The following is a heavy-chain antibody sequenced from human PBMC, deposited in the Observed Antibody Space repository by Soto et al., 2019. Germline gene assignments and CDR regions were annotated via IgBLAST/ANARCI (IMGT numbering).Heavy chain of an antibody. CDR2: ISSNGGST. CDR3: VKDRTPANLEDLALGRDAFDI. D-gene: IGHD2-2*01. V-gene: IGHV3-64D*06. CDR1: GFTFSSYA. J-gene: IGHJ3*02. Sequence: PGGSLRLSCSASGFTFSSYAMHWVRQAPGKGLEYVSAISSNGGSTYYADSVKGRFTISRDNSKNTLYLQMSSLRAEDTAVYYCVKDRTPANLEDLALGRDAFDIWGQGTMVTVSS.